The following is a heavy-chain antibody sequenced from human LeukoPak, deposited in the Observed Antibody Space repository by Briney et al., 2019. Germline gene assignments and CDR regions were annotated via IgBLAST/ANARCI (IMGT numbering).Heavy chain of an antibody. V-gene: IGHV1-2*02. CDR1: GYTFTGYY. Sequence: ASVKVSCKASGYTFTGYYMHWVRQAPGQGLEWMGWINPNSGGTNYAQKFQGRVTMTRDTSISTAYMELSSLRSEDTAVYYCARAFAPSGGWFDPWGQGTLVTVSS. CDR2: INPNSGGT. J-gene: IGHJ5*02. CDR3: ARAFAPSGGWFDP. D-gene: IGHD3-10*01.